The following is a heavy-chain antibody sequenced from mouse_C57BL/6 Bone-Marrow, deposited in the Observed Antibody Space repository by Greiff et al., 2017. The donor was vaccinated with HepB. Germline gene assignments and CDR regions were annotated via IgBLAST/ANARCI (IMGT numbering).Heavy chain of an antibody. V-gene: IGHV3-6*01. CDR3: AREGEYDYDVEFAY. D-gene: IGHD2-4*01. Sequence: EVKLQESGPGLVKPSQSLSLTCSVTGYSITSGYYWNWIRQFPGNKLEWMGYISYDGSNNYNPSLKNRISITRDTSKNQFFLKLNSVTTEDTATYYCAREGEYDYDVEFAYWGQGTLVTVSA. J-gene: IGHJ3*01. CDR1: GYSITSGYY. CDR2: ISYDGSN.